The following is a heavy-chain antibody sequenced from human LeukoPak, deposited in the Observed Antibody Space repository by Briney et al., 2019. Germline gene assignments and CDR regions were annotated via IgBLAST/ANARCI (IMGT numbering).Heavy chain of an antibody. Sequence: PGRSLRLSCAASGFTSDDYAMHWVRQAPGKGLEWVSGISWNSGSIGYADSVKGRFTISRDNAKNSLYLQMNSLRAEDMALYYCAKAEGSMVRGVFPPYFDYWGQGTLVTVSS. J-gene: IGHJ4*02. CDR3: AKAEGSMVRGVFPPYFDY. CDR1: GFTSDDYA. V-gene: IGHV3-9*02. D-gene: IGHD3-10*01. CDR2: ISWNSGSI.